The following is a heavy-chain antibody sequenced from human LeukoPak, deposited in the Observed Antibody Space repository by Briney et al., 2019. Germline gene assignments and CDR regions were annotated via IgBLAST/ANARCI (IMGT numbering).Heavy chain of an antibody. D-gene: IGHD2-2*01. J-gene: IGHJ4*02. CDR1: GFTFSSYA. Sequence: GGSLRLSCAASGFTFSSYAMSWVRQAPGKGLEWVSGISGSGGSAYYADSVKGRFTISRDNSKNTLFLQMNGLRAEDTAVYYCAKERYCSSTSCYGFDYWGQGTLVTVSS. V-gene: IGHV3-23*01. CDR3: AKERYCSSTSCYGFDY. CDR2: ISGSGGSA.